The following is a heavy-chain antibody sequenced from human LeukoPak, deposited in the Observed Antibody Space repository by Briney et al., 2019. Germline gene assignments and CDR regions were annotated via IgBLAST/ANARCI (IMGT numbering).Heavy chain of an antibody. V-gene: IGHV3-21*01. CDR1: GFTFSRHS. Sequence: GGSLRLSCAASGFTFSRHSINWVRQAPGKGLEWVSSISSSSSYIYYADSVKGRFTISRDNAKNSLYLQMNSLRAEDTAVYYCASLAVAGTDFDYWGQGTLVTVSS. CDR3: ASLAVAGTDFDY. CDR2: ISSSSSYI. J-gene: IGHJ4*02. D-gene: IGHD6-19*01.